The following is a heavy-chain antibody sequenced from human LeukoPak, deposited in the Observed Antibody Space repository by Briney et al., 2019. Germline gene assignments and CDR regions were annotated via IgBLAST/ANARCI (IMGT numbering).Heavy chain of an antibody. CDR2: INTDGSRT. Sequence: GGSLRLSCAASGFTFSSYWIHWVRQAPGKGLVWVSRINTDGSRTTYADSVKGRFTICRDNAKNTVYLQMNSLGAEDTAVYYCARAGDYRFDYWGQGTLVTVSS. V-gene: IGHV3-74*01. CDR3: ARAGDYRFDY. D-gene: IGHD3-16*01. J-gene: IGHJ4*02. CDR1: GFTFSSYW.